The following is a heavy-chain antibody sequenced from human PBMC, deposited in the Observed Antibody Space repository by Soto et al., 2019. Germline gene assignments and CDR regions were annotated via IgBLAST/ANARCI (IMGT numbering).Heavy chain of an antibody. CDR2: ISAYNGNT. CDR3: AGDSYGSTFDRFDY. CDR1: GYTFTSYG. V-gene: IGHV1-18*04. J-gene: IGHJ4*02. D-gene: IGHD6-13*01. Sequence: ASVKVSCKASGYTFTSYGISWVRQAPGQGLEWMGWISAYNGNTNYARKVQGRVTMTTQTSTSAACMENRSLRSDETPLYYCAGDSYGSTFDRFDYWGQGPLVTSPQ.